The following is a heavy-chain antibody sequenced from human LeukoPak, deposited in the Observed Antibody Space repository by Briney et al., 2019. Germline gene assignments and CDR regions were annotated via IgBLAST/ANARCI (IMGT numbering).Heavy chain of an antibody. CDR1: GYTFTDYY. D-gene: IGHD3-22*01. CDR3: ARSSGYYSSLFYMHV. CDR2: INPNSGGT. J-gene: IGHJ6*03. V-gene: IGHV1-2*02. Sequence: ASVKVSCKASGYTFTDYYMHWVRQAPGQGLEWMGWINPNSGGTNYAQKFQGRVTMTSDMSTSTVYMELSSLRSEDTAVYYCARSSGYYSSLFYMHVWGKGTTVTVSS.